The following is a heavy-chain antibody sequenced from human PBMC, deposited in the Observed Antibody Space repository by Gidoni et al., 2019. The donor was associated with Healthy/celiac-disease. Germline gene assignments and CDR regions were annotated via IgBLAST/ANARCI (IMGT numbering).Heavy chain of an antibody. J-gene: IGHJ6*02. CDR3: ARGGDGYNPYYYYGMDV. Sequence: EVQLVESGGAVVQPGGSLRLSCAASGFTFSSYWMHWVRQAPGKGLVWVSRINSDGSSTSYADSVKGRFTISRDNAKNTLDLQMNSLRAEDTAVYDCARGGDGYNPYYYYGMDVWGQGTTVTVS. CDR1: GFTFSSYW. CDR2: INSDGSST. D-gene: IGHD5-12*01. V-gene: IGHV3-74*01.